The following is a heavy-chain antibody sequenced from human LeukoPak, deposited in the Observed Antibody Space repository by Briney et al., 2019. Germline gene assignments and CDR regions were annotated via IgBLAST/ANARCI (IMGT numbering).Heavy chain of an antibody. J-gene: IGHJ6*02. CDR3: ARSPRYCSGGSCPPGYYYYGMDV. CDR2: ISAYNGNT. CDR1: GYTFTSYG. V-gene: IGHV1-18*01. D-gene: IGHD2-15*01. Sequence: ASVKVSCKASGYTFTSYGISWVRQAPGQGLEGMGWISAYNGNTNYAQKLQGRVTMTTDTSTSTAYMELRSLISDDTAVYYCARSPRYCSGGSCPPGYYYYGMDVWGQGTTVTVSS.